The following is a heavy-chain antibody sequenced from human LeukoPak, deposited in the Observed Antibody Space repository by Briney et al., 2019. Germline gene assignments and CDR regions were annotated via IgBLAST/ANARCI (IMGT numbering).Heavy chain of an antibody. CDR1: GYTFTGYY. D-gene: IGHD1-26*01. J-gene: IGHJ3*02. CDR2: INPNSGGT. Sequence: GASVKVSCKASGYTFTGYYMHWVRQAPGQGLEWIGWINPNSGGTNYAQKFQGRVTMTRDTSISTAYMELSRLRSDDTAVYYCARKPRSGSYQGHAFGIWGQGTMVTVSS. V-gene: IGHV1-2*02. CDR3: ARKPRSGSYQGHAFGI.